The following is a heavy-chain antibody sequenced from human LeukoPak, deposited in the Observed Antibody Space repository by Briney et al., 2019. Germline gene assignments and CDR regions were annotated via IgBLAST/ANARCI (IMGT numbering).Heavy chain of an antibody. J-gene: IGHJ4*02. CDR3: AREVVTVTTHESPVFDY. D-gene: IGHD4-11*01. CDR1: GYTFTSYY. CDR2: INPSGGST. V-gene: IGHV1-46*01. Sequence: ASVKVSCKASGYTFTSYYMHWVRQAPGQGLEWMGIINPSGGSTSYAQKFQGRVTMTRDMSTSTVYMELSSLRSEDTAVYYCAREVVTVTTHESPVFDYWGQGTLVTVSS.